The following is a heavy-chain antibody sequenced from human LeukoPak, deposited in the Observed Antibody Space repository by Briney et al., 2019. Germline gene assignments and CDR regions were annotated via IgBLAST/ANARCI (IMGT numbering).Heavy chain of an antibody. CDR3: AKDIGSYYDY. J-gene: IGHJ4*02. CDR2: IQYDGSKK. V-gene: IGHV3-30*02. Sequence: GGSLRLSCVASGFTFSSNGMHWVRQAPGKGLEWVTFIQYDGSKKYYADSVKGRFTISRDNSKNTPYLEMNSLRAEDTAVYYCAKDIGSYYDYWGQGILVTVSS. CDR1: GFTFSSNG. D-gene: IGHD3-10*01.